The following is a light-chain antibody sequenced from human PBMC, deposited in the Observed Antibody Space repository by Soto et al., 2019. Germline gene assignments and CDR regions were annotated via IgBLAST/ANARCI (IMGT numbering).Light chain of an antibody. CDR3: QQYDNSLYT. V-gene: IGKV3-20*01. CDR1: QSVSSTY. CDR2: AAS. J-gene: IGKJ2*01. Sequence: EIVLTQSPGTLSLSPGERATLSCRASQSVSSTYLAWYQQKPGQPPRPLIYAASSRATGIPDRFSGTGSGTDFTLTISRLEPEDFAVYYCQQYDNSLYTFGPGTKLEIK.